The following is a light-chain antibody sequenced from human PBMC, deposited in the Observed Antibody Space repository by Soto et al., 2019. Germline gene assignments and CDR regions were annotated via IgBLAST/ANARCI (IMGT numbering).Light chain of an antibody. CDR2: GAS. Sequence: EIVMTQSPATLSVSPGERATLSCRASQSLTSYLAWYQQKPGQAPRLLIYGASTRATGFPARFSGSGSGTEFTLTISSLQSEDFAIYYCQQYYSWPLTFGGGTKVEI. J-gene: IGKJ4*01. V-gene: IGKV3-15*01. CDR1: QSLTSY. CDR3: QQYYSWPLT.